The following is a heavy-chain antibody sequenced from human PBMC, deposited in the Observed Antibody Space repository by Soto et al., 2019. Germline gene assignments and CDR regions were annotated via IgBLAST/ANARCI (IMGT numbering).Heavy chain of an antibody. CDR1: GGSISSGGYY. V-gene: IGHV4-31*03. CDR2: IYYSGST. D-gene: IGHD5-12*01. Sequence: QVQLQESGPGLVKPSQTLSLTCTVSGGSISSGGYYWSWIRQHPGKGLEWIGYIYYSGSTYYNPSTKSRVTIAVDTSKKQFSLKLSAVTAADTAVYYCARVGASGYDLPFVFDYWGQGTLVIFSS. J-gene: IGHJ4*02. CDR3: ARVGASGYDLPFVFDY.